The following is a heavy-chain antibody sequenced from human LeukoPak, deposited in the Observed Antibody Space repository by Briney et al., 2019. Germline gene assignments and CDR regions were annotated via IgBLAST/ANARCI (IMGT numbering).Heavy chain of an antibody. V-gene: IGHV3-49*04. CDR1: GFTFGDHA. CDR3: TRGPTQQWLYYGMDV. CDR2: IRSKGYGGTT. Sequence: GGSLRLSCTASGFTFGDHAMSWVRQAPGKGLEWVGFIRSKGYGGTTEYAASVKGRFTISRDDSKGIAYLQMNSLKIEDTAVYYCTRGPTQQWLYYGMDVWGQGTTVIVTS. J-gene: IGHJ6*02. D-gene: IGHD5-18*01.